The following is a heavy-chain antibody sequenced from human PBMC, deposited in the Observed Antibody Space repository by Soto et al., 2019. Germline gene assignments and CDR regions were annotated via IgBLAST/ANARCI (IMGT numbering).Heavy chain of an antibody. D-gene: IGHD6-19*01. Sequence: GGSLGLSCAASGFTFSSYSMNWVRQAPGKGLEWVSSISSSSSYIYYADSVKGRFTISRDNAKNSLYLQMNSLRAEDTAVYYCARDFGSGFDPWGQGTLVTVSS. CDR2: ISSSSSYI. CDR3: ARDFGSGFDP. V-gene: IGHV3-21*01. CDR1: GFTFSSYS. J-gene: IGHJ5*02.